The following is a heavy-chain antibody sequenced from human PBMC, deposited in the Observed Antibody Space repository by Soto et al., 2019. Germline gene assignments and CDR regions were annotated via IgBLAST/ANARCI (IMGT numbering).Heavy chain of an antibody. Sequence: LSLTCTVSGGSIGNYYWSWIRQPAGTGLEGIGRIDTSGSTNYNPSLKSRVTMSVQTSKNQFSLKLSSVTAADTAVYYCARDYYDSSGYYRGASDVWGQGTMVTVSS. CDR2: IDTSGST. CDR3: ARDYYDSSGYYRGASDV. CDR1: GGSIGNYY. D-gene: IGHD3-22*01. V-gene: IGHV4-4*07. J-gene: IGHJ3*01.